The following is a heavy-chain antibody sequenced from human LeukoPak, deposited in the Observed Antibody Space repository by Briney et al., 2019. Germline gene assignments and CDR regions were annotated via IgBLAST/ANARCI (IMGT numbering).Heavy chain of an antibody. Sequence: PSETSLTCAVYGGSFSGYYWSWIRQPPGKGLEWIGEINHSGSTNYNPSLKSRVTISVDTSKNQFSLKLSSVTAADTAVYYCARRLYYSPGWFDPWGQGTLVTVSS. CDR3: ARRLYYSPGWFDP. J-gene: IGHJ5*02. V-gene: IGHV4-34*01. CDR2: INHSGST. D-gene: IGHD3-10*01. CDR1: GGSFSGYY.